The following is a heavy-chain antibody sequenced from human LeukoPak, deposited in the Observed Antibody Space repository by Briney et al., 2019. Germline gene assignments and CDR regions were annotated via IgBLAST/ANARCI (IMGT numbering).Heavy chain of an antibody. CDR3: ARAGGVVVLAAARGYYMDV. CDR1: GGSFSGYY. CDR2: INHSGST. J-gene: IGHJ6*03. D-gene: IGHD2-2*01. Sequence: SETLSLTCAVYGGSFSGYYWSWIRQPPGKGLEWIGEINHSGSTNYNPSLKSRVTISVDTSKNQFSLKLSSVTAADTAVYYCARAGGVVVLAAARGYYMDVWGKGTTVTVSS. V-gene: IGHV4-34*01.